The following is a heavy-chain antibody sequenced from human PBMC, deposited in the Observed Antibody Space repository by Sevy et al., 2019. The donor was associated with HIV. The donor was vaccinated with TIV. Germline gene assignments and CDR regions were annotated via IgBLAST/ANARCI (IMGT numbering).Heavy chain of an antibody. CDR1: DGSLSGYY. D-gene: IGHD3-10*01. V-gene: IGHV4-34*01. CDR3: ARIGLVRGPRPYGLDV. J-gene: IGHJ6*02. Sequence: SETLSLTCAVYDGSLSGYYWSWVRQSPGGGLEWIGEISHSGTTNYNPSLKSRASISVDTSKNQFSLKLRSVTAADTTTFYCARIGLVRGPRPYGLDVWGQGTTVTVSS. CDR2: ISHSGTT.